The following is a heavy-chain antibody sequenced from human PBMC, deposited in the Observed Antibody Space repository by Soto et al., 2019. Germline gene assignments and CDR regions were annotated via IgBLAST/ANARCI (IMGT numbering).Heavy chain of an antibody. CDR2: SSGSGGST. Sequence: EVQLSESGGGLVQPGGSLRLSCAASGFTFNSYAMSWVRQAPGKGLEWVSASSGSGGSTYYADSVKGRVTISRDNSKKTLYLQMRSLRAKDTAVYYCAKADVHTGVNYYYYGLHVWGQGTTVNVCS. J-gene: IGHJ6*02. D-gene: IGHD5-18*01. CDR1: GFTFNSYA. CDR3: AKADVHTGVNYYYYGLHV. V-gene: IGHV3-23*01.